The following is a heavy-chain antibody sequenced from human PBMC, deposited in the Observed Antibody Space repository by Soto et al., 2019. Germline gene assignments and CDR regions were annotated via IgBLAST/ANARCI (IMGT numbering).Heavy chain of an antibody. CDR2: ISGSGDKT. Sequence: EVQVSESGGGLVQPGGSLRLSCEASELTYSDYAMTWVRQAPGKGLEWVASISGSGDKTYYADSVKGRFAISRDNSKSTLYLQMNSLRGDDAAIYYCATDPNFYDDSAYFTARWFDNWGQGTQVTVSS. CDR3: ATDPNFYDDSAYFTARWFDN. CDR1: ELTYSDYA. J-gene: IGHJ4*02. V-gene: IGHV3-23*01. D-gene: IGHD3-22*01.